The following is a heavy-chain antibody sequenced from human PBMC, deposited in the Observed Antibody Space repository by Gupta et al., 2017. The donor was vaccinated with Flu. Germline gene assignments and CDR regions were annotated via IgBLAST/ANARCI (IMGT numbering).Heavy chain of an antibody. D-gene: IGHD2-2*01. V-gene: IGHV4-30-4*01. CDR1: Y. J-gene: IGHJ3*01. CDR3: ARGYCSRTSCYRDGFDF. CDR2: IYRRETT. Sequence: YWNWIRQSPGKGLEWIGNIYRRETTYYTASLRSRVIISLDTSKNQFSLTLTSVTAADTAVYFCARGYCSRTSCYRDGFDFWGQGTMVNVSS.